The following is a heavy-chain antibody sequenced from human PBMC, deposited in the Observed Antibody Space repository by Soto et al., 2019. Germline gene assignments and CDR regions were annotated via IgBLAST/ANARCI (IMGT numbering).Heavy chain of an antibody. Sequence: SETLSLTGTVSGGSISSYYWSWIRQPAGKGLEWIGRIYTSGSTNYNPSLKSRVTMSVDTSKNQFSLKLSSVTAGDTAVYYCARDWRYCSGGSCRPNWFDPWGQGTLVTVS. CDR3: ARDWRYCSGGSCRPNWFDP. CDR1: GGSISSYY. D-gene: IGHD2-15*01. CDR2: IYTSGST. V-gene: IGHV4-4*07. J-gene: IGHJ5*02.